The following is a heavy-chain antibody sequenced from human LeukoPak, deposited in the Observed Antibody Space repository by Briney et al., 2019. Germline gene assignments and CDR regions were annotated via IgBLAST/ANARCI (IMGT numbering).Heavy chain of an antibody. Sequence: ASVKVSCKASGYTFTGYYMHWVRQAPGQGLEWMGWINPNSGGTNYAQKFQGRVTVTRDTSISTAYMQLSRLRSDDTAVYYCARRRVQLERRVAFDIWGQGTMVSV. CDR3: ARRRVQLERRVAFDI. D-gene: IGHD1-1*01. V-gene: IGHV1-2*02. CDR2: INPNSGGT. CDR1: GYTFTGYY. J-gene: IGHJ3*02.